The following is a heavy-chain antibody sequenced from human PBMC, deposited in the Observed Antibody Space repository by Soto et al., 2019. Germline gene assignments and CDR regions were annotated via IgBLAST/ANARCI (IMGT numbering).Heavy chain of an antibody. CDR3: TRGRYLDSSDYWLVNLPFDH. V-gene: IGHV3-23*01. Sequence: EVQLLESGGGLVQPGGSLRLSCATSGLVFSTYDMRWVRQAPGKVPAWVSGISASGGRAFYADSVKGRFTISRDNSENTLFLKMYNLRDVETALYYCTRGRYLDSSDYWLVNLPFDHWGLGTLVTVSS. CDR1: GLVFSTYD. J-gene: IGHJ4*02. D-gene: IGHD3-22*01. CDR2: ISASGGRA.